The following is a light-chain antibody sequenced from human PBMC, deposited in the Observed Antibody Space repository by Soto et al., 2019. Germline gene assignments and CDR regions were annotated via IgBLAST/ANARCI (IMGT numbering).Light chain of an antibody. CDR3: CSYTSSSPYV. CDR2: QVS. Sequence: QSAPTQPASVSGSPGQSITISCTGTSSDLGGYNYVSWYQHHPGKAPKLMIYQVSNRPSGVSNRFSGSKSGNTASLTISGLQAEDEADYYCCSYTSSSPYVFGTGTKLTVL. V-gene: IGLV2-14*01. J-gene: IGLJ1*01. CDR1: SSDLGGYNY.